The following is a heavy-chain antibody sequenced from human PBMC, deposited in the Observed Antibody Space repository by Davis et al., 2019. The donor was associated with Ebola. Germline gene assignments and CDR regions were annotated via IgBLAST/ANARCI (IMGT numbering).Heavy chain of an antibody. CDR2: ISAYNGNT. Sequence: SVHVSRMASRYTFISYGIIWVRQPPAQGLEWMGWISAYNGNTNYPQKLQGRVTMTTDTSTSTAYMEPRSLRSDDPAVYYCARDAAVAGPDYWGQGTLVTVSS. V-gene: IGHV1-18*01. CDR1: RYTFISYG. D-gene: IGHD6-19*01. J-gene: IGHJ4*02. CDR3: ARDAAVAGPDY.